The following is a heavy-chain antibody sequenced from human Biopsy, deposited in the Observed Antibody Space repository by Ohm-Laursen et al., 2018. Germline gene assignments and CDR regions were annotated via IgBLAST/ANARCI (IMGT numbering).Heavy chain of an antibody. CDR1: GGSIGSFF. V-gene: IGHV4-59*01. Sequence: SETLSLTCPVSGGSIGSFFWSWIRQPPGKGLEWIGYIYYSGSTNYNPPLRSRVTISVDRSKNQFSLELSSVTAADTAVYYCARVGAGAPSIDYFDYWGQGALVTVSS. CDR3: ARVGAGAPSIDYFDY. CDR2: IYYSGST. D-gene: IGHD1-26*01. J-gene: IGHJ4*02.